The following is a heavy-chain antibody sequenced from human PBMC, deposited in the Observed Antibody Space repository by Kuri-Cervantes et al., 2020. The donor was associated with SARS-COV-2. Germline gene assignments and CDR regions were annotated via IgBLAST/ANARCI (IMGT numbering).Heavy chain of an antibody. D-gene: IGHD6-13*01. CDR2: IIPIFGTA. Sequence: SVKVSCKVSGYTLTELSMHWVRQAPGQGLEWMGGIIPIFGTANYAQKFQGRVTITTDESTSTAYMELSSLRSDDTAVYYCARDQGYSSSWYLTWGQGTLVTVSS. J-gene: IGHJ5*02. CDR3: ARDQGYSSSWYLT. V-gene: IGHV1-69*05. CDR1: GYTLTELS.